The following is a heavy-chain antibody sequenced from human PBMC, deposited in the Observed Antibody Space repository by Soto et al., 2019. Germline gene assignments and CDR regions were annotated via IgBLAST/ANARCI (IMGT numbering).Heavy chain of an antibody. CDR3: ARVKATMIVVVITLDAFDI. CDR2: IYYSGST. CDR1: GGSISSSSYY. Sequence: SETLSLTCTVPGGSISSSSYYWGWIRQPPGKGLEWIGSIYYSGSTYYNPSLKSRVTISVDTSKNQFSLKLSSVTAADTAVYYCARVKATMIVVVITLDAFDIWGQGTMVTVSS. D-gene: IGHD3-22*01. V-gene: IGHV4-39*01. J-gene: IGHJ3*02.